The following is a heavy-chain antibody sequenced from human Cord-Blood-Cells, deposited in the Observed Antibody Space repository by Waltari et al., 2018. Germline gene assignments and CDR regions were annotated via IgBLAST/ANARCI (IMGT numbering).Heavy chain of an antibody. D-gene: IGHD4-4*01. CDR3: ARGGYSNYVSYFDY. V-gene: IGHV4-34*01. CDR1: GGSFSGYY. Sequence: QVQLQQWGAGLLKPSETLSLTCAVYGGSFSGYYWSWIRQPPGKGLEWIGEINHSGSTNYNPSLKSRVTISVDPSKNQFSLKLSSVTAADTAVYYCARGGYSNYVSYFDYWGQGTLVTVSS. J-gene: IGHJ4*02. CDR2: INHSGST.